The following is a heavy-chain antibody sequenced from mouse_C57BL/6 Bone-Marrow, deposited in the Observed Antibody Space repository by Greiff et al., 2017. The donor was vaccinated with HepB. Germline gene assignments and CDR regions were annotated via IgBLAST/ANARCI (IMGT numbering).Heavy chain of an antibody. V-gene: IGHV1-74*01. J-gene: IGHJ4*01. D-gene: IGHD1-1*01. CDR3: AIRNLRGALYGSSYDYAMDY. CDR1: GYTFTSYW. Sequence: QVQLQQPGAELVKPGASVKVSCKASGYTFTSYWMHWVKQRPGQGLEWIGRIHPSDSDTNYNQKFKGKATLTVDKSSSTAYMQLSSLTSEDSAVYYCAIRNLRGALYGSSYDYAMDYWGQGTSVTVSS. CDR2: IHPSDSDT.